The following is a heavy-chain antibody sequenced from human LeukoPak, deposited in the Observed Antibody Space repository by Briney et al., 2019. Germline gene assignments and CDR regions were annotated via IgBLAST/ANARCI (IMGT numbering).Heavy chain of an antibody. V-gene: IGHV3-23*01. J-gene: IGHJ4*02. D-gene: IGHD6-6*01. Sequence: GGSLRLSCAASGFTFSSYAMSWVRQAPGKRLEWVSAISGSGGSTYYADSVKGRFTISRDNSKNTLYLQMNSLGAEDTAVYYCAKDRNSVGSSYNYWGQGTLVTVSS. CDR3: AKDRNSVGSSYNY. CDR1: GFTFSSYA. CDR2: ISGSGGST.